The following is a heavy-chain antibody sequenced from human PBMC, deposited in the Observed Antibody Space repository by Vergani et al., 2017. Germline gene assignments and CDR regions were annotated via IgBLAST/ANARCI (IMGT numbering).Heavy chain of an antibody. J-gene: IGHJ3*02. CDR2: IDWDDDK. CDR3: ARIDYRGAFDI. CDR1: GFSLSTSGMC. Sequence: QVTLRESGPALVKPTQTLTLTCTFSGFSLSTSGMCVSWIRQPPGKALEWLARIDWDDDKYYSTSLKTRLTISKNTAKNQLVLTMTNMDPVDTATYYCARIDYRGAFDIWGQGTMVTVSS. V-gene: IGHV2-70*15. D-gene: IGHD4-11*01.